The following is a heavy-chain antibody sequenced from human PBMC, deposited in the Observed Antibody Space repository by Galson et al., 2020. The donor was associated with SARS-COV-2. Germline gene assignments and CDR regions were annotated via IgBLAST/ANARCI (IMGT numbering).Heavy chain of an antibody. J-gene: IGHJ4*02. D-gene: IGHD3-10*01. CDR1: GFTFSSYS. CDR3: AREARNYYGSGSCSY. Sequence: GESLKISCAASGFTFSSYSMNWVRQAPGKGLERVSSISSSSSYIYYADSVKGRFTISRDNAKNSLYLQMNSLRAEDTAVYYCAREARNYYGSGSCSYWGQGTLVTVSS. CDR2: ISSSSSYI. V-gene: IGHV3-21*01.